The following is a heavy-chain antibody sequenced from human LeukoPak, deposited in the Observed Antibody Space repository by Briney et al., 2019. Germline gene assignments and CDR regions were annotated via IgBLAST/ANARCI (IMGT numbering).Heavy chain of an antibody. CDR2: INPNGGGT. J-gene: IGHJ4*02. V-gene: IGHV1-2*04. D-gene: IGHD6-13*01. Sequence: ASVRVSCKDSGYTFTANYIQGVRQAPGQGGERVGWINPNGGGTNYAQKFQGCVTMTTDTSITTLYMELSRLKPDATAVYYCARGFGSSSFDYWGQGTLVTVSS. CDR1: GYTFTANY. CDR3: ARGFGSSSFDY.